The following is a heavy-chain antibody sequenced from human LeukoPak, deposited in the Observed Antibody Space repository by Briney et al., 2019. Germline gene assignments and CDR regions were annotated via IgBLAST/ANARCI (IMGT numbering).Heavy chain of an antibody. CDR2: IGSSGNTI. D-gene: IGHD3-3*01. CDR1: RFTFSDYY. CDR3: ARDRGFWRTIDY. J-gene: IGHJ4*02. Sequence: KPGGSLRLSCTASRFTFSDYYMTWIRQAPGKGLEWVSYIGSSGNTIYYADSVKGRFTISRDNAGNSLYLQMNSLRAEDTAVYYCARDRGFWRTIDYWGQGTLVTVPS. V-gene: IGHV3-11*01.